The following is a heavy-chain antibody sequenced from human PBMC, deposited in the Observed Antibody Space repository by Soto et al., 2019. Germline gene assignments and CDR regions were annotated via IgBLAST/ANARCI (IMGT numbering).Heavy chain of an antibody. Sequence: GESLKISCKGSGYSFTSYWISWVRQMPGKGLEWMGRIDPSDSYTNYSASFQGHVTISADKSISTAYLQWSSLKASDTAMYYCARRIVVATTGTYGMDVWGQGTTVTVSS. J-gene: IGHJ6*02. CDR1: GYSFTSYW. D-gene: IGHD1-26*01. V-gene: IGHV5-10-1*01. CDR3: ARRIVVATTGTYGMDV. CDR2: IDPSDSYT.